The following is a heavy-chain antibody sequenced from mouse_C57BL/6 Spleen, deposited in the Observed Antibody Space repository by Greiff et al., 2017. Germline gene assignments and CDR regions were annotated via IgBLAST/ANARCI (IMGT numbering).Heavy chain of an antibody. J-gene: IGHJ2*01. CDR3: ARRGNYYGSSDFDY. D-gene: IGHD1-1*01. CDR2: IYPGDGDT. CDR1: GYAFSSSW. V-gene: IGHV1-82*01. Sequence: QVQLKESGPELVKPGASVKISCKASGYAFSSSWMNWVKQRPGKGLEWIGRIYPGDGDTNYNGKFKGKATLTADKSSSTAYMQLSSLTSEDSAVYCCARRGNYYGSSDFDYGGQGTTLTVSS.